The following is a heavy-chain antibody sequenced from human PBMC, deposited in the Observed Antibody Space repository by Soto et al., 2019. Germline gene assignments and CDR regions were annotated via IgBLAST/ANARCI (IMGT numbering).Heavy chain of an antibody. D-gene: IGHD3-10*01. CDR2: FDPEDGET. CDR1: GYTLTELS. J-gene: IGHJ5*02. CDR3: ARDRHLPSGGANWFDP. Sequence: ASVKVSCKVSGYTLTELSMHWVRQAPGKGLEWMGGFDPEDGETIYAQKLQGRVTMTTDTSTSTAYMDLRSLRTDDTAVYYCARDRHLPSGGANWFDPWGQGTLVTVSS. V-gene: IGHV1-24*01.